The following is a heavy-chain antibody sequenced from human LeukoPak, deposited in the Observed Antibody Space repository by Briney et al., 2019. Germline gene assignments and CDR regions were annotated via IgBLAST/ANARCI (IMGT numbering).Heavy chain of an antibody. CDR1: GGSFSGYY. CDR2: IYYSGST. D-gene: IGHD2-15*01. CDR3: ARSELSATGEFDY. V-gene: IGHV4-34*09. J-gene: IGHJ4*02. Sequence: SETLSLTCAVYGGSFSGYYWSWIRQPPGKGLEWIGYIYYSGSTYYNPSLKSRLTISVDTSKNQFSLKLSSVTAADTAVYYCARSELSATGEFDYWGQGTLVTVSS.